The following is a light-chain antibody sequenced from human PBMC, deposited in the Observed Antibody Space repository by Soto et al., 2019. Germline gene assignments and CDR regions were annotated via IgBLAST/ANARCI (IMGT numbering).Light chain of an antibody. Sequence: VMRQSPATLSVSPGEGATLSCRASQSVATNLAWYQQRPGQAPRLLIYGASKRAIGLPARFSGSGSGTEFTLTITSLQSEDFAVYYCQQYNKWPQTFGQGTKVDIK. V-gene: IGKV3-15*01. J-gene: IGKJ1*01. CDR1: QSVATN. CDR3: QQYNKWPQT. CDR2: GAS.